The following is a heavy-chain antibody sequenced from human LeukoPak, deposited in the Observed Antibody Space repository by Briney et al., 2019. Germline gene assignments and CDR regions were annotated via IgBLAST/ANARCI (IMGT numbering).Heavy chain of an antibody. J-gene: IGHJ5*02. V-gene: IGHV3-23*01. CDR3: AKGAAGGLVDWFDP. D-gene: IGHD2-15*01. Sequence: PGGSLRLSCAASGFTFSSYAMMWVRQAPGKGLEWVSTVTGSAGGTYYADSVKGRFTISRDNSKNTLYLIMNSLRAEDTAVYYCAKGAAGGLVDWFDPWGQGTLVAVSS. CDR2: VTGSAGGT. CDR1: GFTFSSYA.